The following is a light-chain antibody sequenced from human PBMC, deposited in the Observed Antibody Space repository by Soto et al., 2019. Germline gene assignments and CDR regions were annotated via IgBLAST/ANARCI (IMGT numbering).Light chain of an antibody. CDR1: QTINSW. V-gene: IGKV1-5*01. CDR2: DAS. Sequence: DIQMTQSLSTLSASVGDRVTITCRASQTINSWLAWYQQKPGKAPKVLIFDASSLKTGVPSRFSGSGSGTEFTLTISNLQPDDFATYYCQQVKSHSTFGQGTKVDIK. CDR3: QQVKSHST. J-gene: IGKJ1*01.